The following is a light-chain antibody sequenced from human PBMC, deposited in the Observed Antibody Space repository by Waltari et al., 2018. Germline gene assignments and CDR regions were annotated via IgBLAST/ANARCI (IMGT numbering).Light chain of an antibody. Sequence: DIVMTQSPDSLAVSLGERATINCKSSQSVLYSPNNKNYLAWFQQKPGQPPKLLIDWASTRESGVPDRFSGSGSGTDFTLTISSLQAEDVAVYYCQQYYSPPYTFGQGTTLEIK. CDR2: WAS. V-gene: IGKV4-1*01. CDR1: QSVLYSPNNKNY. J-gene: IGKJ2*01. CDR3: QQYYSPPYT.